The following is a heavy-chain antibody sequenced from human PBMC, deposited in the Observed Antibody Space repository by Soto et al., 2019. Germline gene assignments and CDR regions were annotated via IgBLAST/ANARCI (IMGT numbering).Heavy chain of an antibody. Sequence: EVQLLESGGGLVQPGGSLRLSCTASGFTFSNYAMSWVRQAPGKGLEWVSTISGSGDSTNYADSVKGQFAISRDNSNNMLYVQMDSLRVEDTAVYYCAKENRRGYCSGGICYVYFDYWGQGTLVTVSS. J-gene: IGHJ4*02. CDR2: ISGSGDST. CDR1: GFTFSNYA. V-gene: IGHV3-23*01. D-gene: IGHD2-15*01. CDR3: AKENRRGYCSGGICYVYFDY.